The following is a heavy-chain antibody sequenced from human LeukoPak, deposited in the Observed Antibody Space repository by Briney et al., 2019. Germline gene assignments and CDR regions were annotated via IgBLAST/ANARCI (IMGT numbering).Heavy chain of an antibody. CDR3: ARETSQKGAHYMDV. CDR1: GGSFSGY. CDR2: INPSGGT. Sequence: PSETLSLTCGVFGGSFSGYWSWIRQPPGKGLEWIGEINPSGGTNYSPSLKSRVTMSVDRSKNQFSLKLSSVTAADTAVYYCARETSQKGAHYMDVWGKGTTITISS. J-gene: IGHJ6*03. D-gene: IGHD3-16*01. V-gene: IGHV4-34*10.